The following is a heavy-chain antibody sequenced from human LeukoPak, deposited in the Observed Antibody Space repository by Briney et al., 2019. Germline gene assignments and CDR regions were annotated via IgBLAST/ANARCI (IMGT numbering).Heavy chain of an antibody. CDR3: AREIFGGYNPGAY. V-gene: IGHV4-4*02. CDR2: MHRSGSP. J-gene: IGHJ4*02. CDR1: LDSTTSNF. Sequence: PSETLSLTCTVSLDSTTSNFLSWVRQPPGKGLEWIGEMHRSGSPNYNPSLQSRVTISIDRSRNQIALELYSVTAADTAVYYCAREIFGGYNPGAYWGQGILVTVSS. D-gene: IGHD3-3*01.